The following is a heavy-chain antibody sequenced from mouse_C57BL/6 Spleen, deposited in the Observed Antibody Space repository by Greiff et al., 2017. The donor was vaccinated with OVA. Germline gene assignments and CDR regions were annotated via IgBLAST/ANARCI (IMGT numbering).Heavy chain of an antibody. CDR3: ARRVVAFDY. Sequence: EVQGVESGPELVKPGASVKIPCKASGYTFTDYNMDWVKQSHGKSLEWIGDINPNNGGTIYNQKFKGKATLTVDKSSSTAYMELRSLTSEDTAVYYCARRVVAFDYWGQGTTLTVSS. D-gene: IGHD1-1*01. V-gene: IGHV1-18*01. CDR2: INPNNGGT. CDR1: GYTFTDYN. J-gene: IGHJ2*01.